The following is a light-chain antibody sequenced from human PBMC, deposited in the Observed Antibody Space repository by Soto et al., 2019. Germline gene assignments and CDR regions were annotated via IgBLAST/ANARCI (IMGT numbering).Light chain of an antibody. V-gene: IGKV1-39*01. Sequence: IQITQSSSSLFSSFRERVTIPFRASQSISSYLNWYQQKPGKAPKLLIYAASSLQSGVPSRFSGSGSGTDFTLTISSLQPEDFATYYCQQSYSTPWTFGQGTKVDIK. J-gene: IGKJ1*01. CDR1: QSISSY. CDR3: QQSYSTPWT. CDR2: AAS.